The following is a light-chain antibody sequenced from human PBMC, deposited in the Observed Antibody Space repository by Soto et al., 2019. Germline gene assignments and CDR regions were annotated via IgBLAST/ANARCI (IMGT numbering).Light chain of an antibody. CDR2: GAS. J-gene: IGKJ1*01. V-gene: IGKV3-15*01. CDR3: QQYNNWPPWT. CDR1: QSVSSN. Sequence: EIVMTQSPAILSVSPGERATLSCRASQSVSSNLAWYQHKPGQAPRLLIYGASTRATGIPARFSGSGSGTEFTLTISSLQSEDFGVYYCQQYNNWPPWTFGQGTKVEIK.